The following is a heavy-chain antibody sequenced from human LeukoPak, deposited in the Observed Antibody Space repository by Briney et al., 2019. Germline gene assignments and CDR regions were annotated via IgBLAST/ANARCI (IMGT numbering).Heavy chain of an antibody. V-gene: IGHV3-21*01. J-gene: IGHJ4*02. D-gene: IGHD3-10*01. CDR3: ARPGSGSRYHFDY. CDR1: GFTFSSYS. Sequence: GGSLRLSCAASGFTFSSYSMNWVRQAPGKGLEWVSSISSSSSYIYYADSVKGRFTISRDNAKNSLYLQMNSLRAEDTAVYYCARPGSGSRYHFDYWGQGTLVTVSS. CDR2: ISSSSSYI.